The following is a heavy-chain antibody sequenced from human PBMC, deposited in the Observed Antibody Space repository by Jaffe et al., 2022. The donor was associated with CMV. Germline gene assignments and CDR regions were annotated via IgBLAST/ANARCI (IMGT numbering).Heavy chain of an antibody. CDR1: GYTFTGYY. Sequence: QVQLVQSGAEVKKPGASVKVSCKASGYTFTGYYMHWVRQAPGQGLEWMGWINPNSGGTNYAQKFQGWVTMTRDTSISTAYMELSRLRSDDTAVYYCARGYYDFWSGSPYYYMDVWGKGTTVTVSS. V-gene: IGHV1-2*04. CDR3: ARGYYDFWSGSPYYYMDV. CDR2: INPNSGGT. J-gene: IGHJ6*03. D-gene: IGHD3-3*01.